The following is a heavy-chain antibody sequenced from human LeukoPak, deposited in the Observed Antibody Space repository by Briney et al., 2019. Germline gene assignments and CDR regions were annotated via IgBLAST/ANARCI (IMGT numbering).Heavy chain of an antibody. CDR2: IDPNSGGT. Sequence: ASVRVSCKASGGTFSSYAISWVRQAPGQGLEWMGWIDPNSGGTNYAQKFQGRVTMTRDTSISTAYMVLNRLRSDDTAVYYCAREYYYGSGNYYNRIDYWGQGTLVTVSS. J-gene: IGHJ4*02. V-gene: IGHV1-2*02. CDR3: AREYYYGSGNYYNRIDY. CDR1: GGTFSSYA. D-gene: IGHD3-10*01.